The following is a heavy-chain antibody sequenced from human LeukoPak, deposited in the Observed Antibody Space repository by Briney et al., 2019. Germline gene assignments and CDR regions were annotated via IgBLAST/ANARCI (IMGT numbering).Heavy chain of an antibody. D-gene: IGHD5-18*01. Sequence: GGSLRLSCAASGFTFSDYAMTWFRQAPGKGLEWVASTNARGSHTYYADSMRGRVIISKDISQNTLYLQMDSLRAEDTAVYYCAKGHMDRAMFYFVYWGQGSLVTVSS. J-gene: IGHJ4*02. CDR1: GFTFSDYA. V-gene: IGHV3-23*01. CDR3: AKGHMDRAMFYFVY. CDR2: TNARGSHT.